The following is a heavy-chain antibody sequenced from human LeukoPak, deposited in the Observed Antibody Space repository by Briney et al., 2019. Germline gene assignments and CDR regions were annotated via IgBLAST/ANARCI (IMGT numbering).Heavy chain of an antibody. J-gene: IGHJ4*02. CDR1: GDSVSSSSSA. D-gene: IGHD1-7*01. CDR2: AYYRSKWYI. V-gene: IGHV6-1*01. CDR3: ARNYRPDFDC. Sequence: SQTLSLTCAISGDSVSSSSSAWSWSRQSPSRGLEWLGRAYYRSKWYITYAVSVKGRITINPDTSKNEFSLQLNSVTPEDTAVYYCARNYRPDFDCWGQGTLVTVSS.